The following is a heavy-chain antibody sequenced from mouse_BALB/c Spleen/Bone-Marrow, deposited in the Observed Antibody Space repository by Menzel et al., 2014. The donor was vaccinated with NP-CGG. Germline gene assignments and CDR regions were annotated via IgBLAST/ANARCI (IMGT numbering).Heavy chain of an antibody. D-gene: IGHD2-4*01. CDR2: INPSNGGT. J-gene: IGHJ4*01. Sequence: VQLQQSGAELVKPGASVKLSCKASGYTFTTYWMHWVRLRPGHVFEWIGEINPSNGGTNYNEKFKRNATLTVDKSSSTAYMQLNSLTSEHSADYYCTIEDEITTKDYYALDYWGQGTSVTGSS. CDR1: GYTFTTYW. CDR3: TIEDEITTKDYYALDY. V-gene: IGHV1S16*01.